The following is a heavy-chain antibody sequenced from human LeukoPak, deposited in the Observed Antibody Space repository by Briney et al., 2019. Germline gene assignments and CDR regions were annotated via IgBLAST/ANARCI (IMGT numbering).Heavy chain of an antibody. Sequence: GASVKVSCKASGYTLTDYYMHWLRQAPGQGLEWMGWINPKSGDTYQAQEFQGRVTMTRDASINTAYMELSRLTSDDTAVYYCARVWGGTEYCNRVSCYIFDYWGQGTLVTVSS. J-gene: IGHJ4*02. CDR2: INPKSGDT. CDR1: GYTLTDYY. V-gene: IGHV1-2*02. D-gene: IGHD2/OR15-2a*01. CDR3: ARVWGGTEYCNRVSCYIFDY.